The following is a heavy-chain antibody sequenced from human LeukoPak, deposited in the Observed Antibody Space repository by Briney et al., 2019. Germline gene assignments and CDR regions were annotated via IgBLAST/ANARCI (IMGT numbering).Heavy chain of an antibody. J-gene: IGHJ4*02. V-gene: IGHV4-34*01. CDR1: GGPFSGYY. CDR2: INHSGST. D-gene: IGHD6-19*01. CDR3: ARVGHSSLDY. Sequence: SETLSLTCAVYGGPFSGYYWSWIRQPPGKGLEWIGEINHSGSTNYDPSLKSRVTISVDTSKNQFSLKLSSVTAADTAVYYCARVGHSSLDYWGQGTLVTVS.